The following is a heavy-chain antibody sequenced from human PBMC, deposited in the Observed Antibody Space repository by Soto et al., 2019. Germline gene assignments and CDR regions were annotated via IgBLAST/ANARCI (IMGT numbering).Heavy chain of an antibody. J-gene: IGHJ4*02. V-gene: IGHV2-26*01. CDR2: IFSNDEK. D-gene: IGHD1-26*01. Sequence: QVTLKESGPVLVKPTETLTLTCTVSGFSLSNARMGVSWIRQPPGKALEWLAHIFSNDEKSYSTSLKSRLNISNDTSKSQVVLTMTNMDPVDTATYYCARHGRGVGARPLDYWGQGTLVTVSS. CDR1: GFSLSNARMG. CDR3: ARHGRGVGARPLDY.